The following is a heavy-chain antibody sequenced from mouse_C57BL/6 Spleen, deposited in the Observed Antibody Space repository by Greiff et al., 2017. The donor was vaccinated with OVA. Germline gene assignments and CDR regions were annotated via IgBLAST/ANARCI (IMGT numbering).Heavy chain of an antibody. CDR1: GYTFTSYW. D-gene: IGHD1-1*01. Sequence: QVQLQQPGAELVKPGASVKLSCKASGYTFTSYWMQWVNQRPGQGLEWIGEIDPSDSYTNYNQKFKGKATLTVDTSSSTAYMQLSSLTSEDSAVYYCARSDYYGSSYYFDYWGQGTTLTVSS. J-gene: IGHJ2*01. CDR2: IDPSDSYT. V-gene: IGHV1-50*01. CDR3: ARSDYYGSSYYFDY.